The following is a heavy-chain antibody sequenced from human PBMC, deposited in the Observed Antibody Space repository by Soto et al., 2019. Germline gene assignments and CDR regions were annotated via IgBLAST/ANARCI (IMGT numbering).Heavy chain of an antibody. D-gene: IGHD3-3*01. V-gene: IGHV3-9*03. CDR3: ANDIRGFYSFMAV. J-gene: IGHJ6*03. Sequence: GKGLEWVSGISWNSGSIGYADSLKGRFTISRDNAKNSLYLQMNSLRAEDIAFYYGANDIRGFYSFMAVWLNRTSVIVSS. CDR2: ISWNSGSI.